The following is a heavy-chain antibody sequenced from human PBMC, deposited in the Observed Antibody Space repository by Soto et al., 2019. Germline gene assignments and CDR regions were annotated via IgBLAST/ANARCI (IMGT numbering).Heavy chain of an antibody. CDR3: ARDVAMPSGLGLGY. J-gene: IGHJ4*02. V-gene: IGHV3-30*03. CDR1: GFVFTNYG. CDR2: ISNDGSKK. Sequence: GGSLRLSCAASGFVFTNYGMHWVRQAPGKGLEWVAFISNDGSKKYYADSVKGRFTISRDNSENTVYLQMTSLRPDDTAVFYCARDVAMPSGLGLGYWGQGTLVTSPQ. D-gene: IGHD6-19*01.